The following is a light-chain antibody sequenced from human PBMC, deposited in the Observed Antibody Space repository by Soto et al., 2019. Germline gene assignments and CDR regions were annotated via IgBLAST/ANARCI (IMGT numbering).Light chain of an antibody. V-gene: IGKV3-20*01. CDR1: QSVSSNY. CDR3: LQHSSYPYT. J-gene: IGKJ2*01. Sequence: EIVLTQSPGTLSLSPGERATLSCRASQSVSSNYLAWYQQKPGQAPRLLIYGASSRATGIPDRFSGSGSGTEFTLTISSLQPEDFATYYCLQHSSYPYTFGQGTKLEIK. CDR2: GAS.